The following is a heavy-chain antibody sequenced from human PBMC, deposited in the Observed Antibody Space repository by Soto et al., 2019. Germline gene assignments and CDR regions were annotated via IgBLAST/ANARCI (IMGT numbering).Heavy chain of an antibody. CDR1: GGTFSSYA. Sequence: QVQLVQSGAEVKKPGSSVKVSCKASGGTFSSYAISWVRQAPGQGLEWMGGIIPIFGTANYAQKFQGRVTITADESTSTAYMELSSLRSEDTAVYYWASNIAARRGRGEDAFDIWGQGTMVTVSS. CDR3: ASNIAARRGRGEDAFDI. J-gene: IGHJ3*02. V-gene: IGHV1-69*01. CDR2: IIPIFGTA. D-gene: IGHD6-6*01.